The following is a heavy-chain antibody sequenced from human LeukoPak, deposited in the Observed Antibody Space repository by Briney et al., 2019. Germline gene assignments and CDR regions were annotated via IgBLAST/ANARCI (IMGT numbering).Heavy chain of an antibody. Sequence: GGSLRLSCAASGFTFSSYSMNWVRQAPGKGLEWVSSISSSSSYIYYADSVKGRFTISRDNAKNSLYLQMNSLRAEDTAVYYCATGYSSGWYFYFQHWGQGSLVSVSS. CDR2: ISSSSSYI. CDR1: GFTFSSYS. J-gene: IGHJ1*01. CDR3: ATGYSSGWYFYFQH. V-gene: IGHV3-21*01. D-gene: IGHD6-19*01.